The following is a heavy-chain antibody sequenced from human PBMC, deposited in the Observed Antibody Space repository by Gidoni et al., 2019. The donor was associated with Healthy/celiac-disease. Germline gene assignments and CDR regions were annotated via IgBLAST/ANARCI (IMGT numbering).Heavy chain of an antibody. CDR3: AKDKMGYDSSVPAY. V-gene: IGHV3-23*01. CDR1: GLTFSSYA. CDR2: ISAGGGST. D-gene: IGHD3-22*01. J-gene: IGHJ4*02. Sequence: EVQLLESGGGLVQPGGSLRHSCAASGLTFSSYALSWVRPAPGKGLEGVSAISAGGGSTYYADSVKGRFTISRDNSKNTLYLQMNSLRAEDTAVYYCAKDKMGYDSSVPAYWGQGTLVTVSS.